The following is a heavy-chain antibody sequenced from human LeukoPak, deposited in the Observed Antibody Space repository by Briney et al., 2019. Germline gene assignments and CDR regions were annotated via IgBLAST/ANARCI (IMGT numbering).Heavy chain of an antibody. D-gene: IGHD6-19*01. V-gene: IGHV4-38-2*02. CDR1: GYSISSGYY. J-gene: IGHJ5*02. CDR3: AREKSSGWYRRTNWFDR. Sequence: SETLSLTCTVSGYSISSGYYWGWIRQPPGKGLEWIGSIYHSGSTYYNPSLKSRVTISVDTSKNQFSLRLSSVTAADTAVYYCAREKSSGWYRRTNWFDRWGQGTLVTVSS. CDR2: IYHSGST.